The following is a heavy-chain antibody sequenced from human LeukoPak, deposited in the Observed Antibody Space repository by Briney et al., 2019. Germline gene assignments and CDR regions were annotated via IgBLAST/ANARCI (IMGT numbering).Heavy chain of an antibody. CDR1: GFTFSGSA. CDR2: IRGKVNSYAT. CDR3: SGLGIAAAGTDY. Sequence: GGSLRLSCEASGFTFSGSAIHWVRQASGKGLEWVGRIRGKVNSYATEYAASVKGRFTISRDDSRNTAYLQMNSLKTEDTAVYYCSGLGIAAAGTDYWGQGTLVTVSS. J-gene: IGHJ4*02. V-gene: IGHV3-73*01. D-gene: IGHD6-13*01.